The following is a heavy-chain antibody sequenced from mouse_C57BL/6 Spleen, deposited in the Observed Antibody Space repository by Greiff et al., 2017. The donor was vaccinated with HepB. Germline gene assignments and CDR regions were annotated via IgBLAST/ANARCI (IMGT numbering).Heavy chain of an antibody. Sequence: QVQLQQPGAELVKPGASVKLSCKASGYTFTSYWMHWVKQRPGQGLEWIGMIPPNSGSTNYNEKFKSKATLTVDKSSSTAYTQLSSLTSDDSAVYYCARYGSSPYAMDYWGQGPSVTFSS. J-gene: IGHJ4*01. D-gene: IGHD1-1*01. CDR3: ARYGSSPYAMDY. CDR1: GYTFTSYW. CDR2: IPPNSGST. V-gene: IGHV1-64*01.